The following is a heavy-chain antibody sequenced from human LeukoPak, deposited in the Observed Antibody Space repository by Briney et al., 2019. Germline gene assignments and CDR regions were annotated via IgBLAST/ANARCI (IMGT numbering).Heavy chain of an antibody. J-gene: IGHJ5*02. CDR3: ARVAYDSSGINWFDP. CDR2: IYYSGST. CDR1: GGSISSYY. D-gene: IGHD3-22*01. Sequence: PSETLSLTCTVSGGSISSYYWSWIRQPPGKGLEWIGYIYYSGSTNYNPSLKSRVTISVDTSKNQFSLKLSSVTAADTAVYYCARVAYDSSGINWFDPWGQGTLVTVSS. V-gene: IGHV4-59*12.